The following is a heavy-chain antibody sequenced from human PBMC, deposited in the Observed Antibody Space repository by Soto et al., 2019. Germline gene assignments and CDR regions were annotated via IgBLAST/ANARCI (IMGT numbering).Heavy chain of an antibody. CDR2: IRGKTDGGTT. V-gene: IGHV3-15*01. D-gene: IGHD3-10*01. CDR1: GFTFSNAW. CDR3: TTGPVRGVSDY. Sequence: EVQLVESGGGLVKPGGSLRLSCAASGFTFSNAWMSWVRQAPGKGLEWVGGIRGKTDGGTTDYSAPVKGRFTISRDDSKNTLYLQMNSLKTEDTAVYYCTTGPVRGVSDYWGQGTLVTVSS. J-gene: IGHJ4*02.